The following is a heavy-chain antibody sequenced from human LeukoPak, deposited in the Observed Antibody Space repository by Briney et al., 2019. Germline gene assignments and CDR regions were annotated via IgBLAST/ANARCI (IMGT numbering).Heavy chain of an antibody. Sequence: SETLSLTCTVSGGSISSSSYYWGWIRQPPGKGLEWIGSIYYSGSTYYNPSLKSRVTMSVDTSKNQFSLKLSSVTAADTAVYYCARNYGGSSNAHFDYWGQGTLVTVSS. CDR3: ARNYGGSSNAHFDY. J-gene: IGHJ4*02. D-gene: IGHD4-23*01. CDR2: IYYSGST. V-gene: IGHV4-39*07. CDR1: GGSISSSSYY.